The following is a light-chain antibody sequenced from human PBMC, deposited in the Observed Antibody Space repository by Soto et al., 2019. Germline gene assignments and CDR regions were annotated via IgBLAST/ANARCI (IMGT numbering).Light chain of an antibody. J-gene: IGKJ1*01. Sequence: GDRVTNTCRASQTISSWLAWYQQKPGKAPKLLIYDVSSLESGVPSRFSGSGSGTEFTLTISSLQPDDFATYYCQQHNNYPRTFGQGTKVDIK. CDR2: DVS. CDR3: QQHNNYPRT. CDR1: QTISSW. V-gene: IGKV1-5*01.